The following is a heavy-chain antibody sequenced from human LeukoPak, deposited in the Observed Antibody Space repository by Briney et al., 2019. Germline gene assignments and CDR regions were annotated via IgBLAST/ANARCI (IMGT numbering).Heavy chain of an antibody. CDR3: ARTYGQIDY. D-gene: IGHD4-17*01. V-gene: IGHV3-48*03. J-gene: IGHJ4*02. Sequence: PVGSLRLSCAASGFTFSSYEMNWVRQAPGKGLEWVSYISSSGSTIYYADSVKGRFTISRDNAKNSLYLQMNSLRAEDTAVYYCARTYGQIDYRGQGTLVTVSS. CDR2: ISSSGSTI. CDR1: GFTFSSYE.